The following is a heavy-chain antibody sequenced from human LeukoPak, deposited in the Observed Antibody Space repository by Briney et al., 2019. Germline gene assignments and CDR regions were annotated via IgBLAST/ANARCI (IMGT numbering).Heavy chain of an antibody. CDR3: ARGKRGYSSSWYDY. D-gene: IGHD6-13*01. V-gene: IGHV4-34*01. CDR2: INHSGSN. CDR1: DASFSGSY. Sequence: SETLSLTCAVNDASFSGSYWRWIRQLPGKGLYWIGAINHSGSNNYNPSLKSRVTISVHTSKIQFSLKLSSVTAADTAVYYCARGKRGYSSSWYDYWGQGTLVTVSS. J-gene: IGHJ4*02.